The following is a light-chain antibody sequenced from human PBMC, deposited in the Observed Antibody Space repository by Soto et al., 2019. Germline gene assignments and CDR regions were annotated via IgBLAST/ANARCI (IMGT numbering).Light chain of an antibody. CDR1: SSDVGGYNY. CDR2: EVS. J-gene: IGLJ2*01. Sequence: QAVVTQPPSASGSPGQSVTISCTGTSSDVGGYNYVSWYQQHPGKAPKVMIYEVSKRPSGVPDRFSGSKSGNTASLTVSGLQAEDEADYYCSSYAGSNIVLFGGGTQLTVL. V-gene: IGLV2-8*01. CDR3: SSYAGSNIVL.